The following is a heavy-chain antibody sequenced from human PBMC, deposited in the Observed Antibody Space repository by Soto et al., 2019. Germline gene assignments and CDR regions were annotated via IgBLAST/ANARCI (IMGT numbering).Heavy chain of an antibody. D-gene: IGHD3-3*01. J-gene: IGHJ4*02. CDR2: ISGSGGST. CDR3: AKDRSIFGVVTGPGY. V-gene: IGHV3-23*01. Sequence: GGSLRLSCAASGFTFSSYAMGWVRQAPGKGLEWVSAISGSGGSTYYADSVKGRFTISRDNSKNTLYLQMNSLRAEDTAVYYCAKDRSIFGVVTGPGYWGQGTLVTVSS. CDR1: GFTFSSYA.